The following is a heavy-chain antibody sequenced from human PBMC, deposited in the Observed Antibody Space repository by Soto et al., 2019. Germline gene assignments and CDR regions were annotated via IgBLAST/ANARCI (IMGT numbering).Heavy chain of an antibody. CDR2: INAGNGNT. D-gene: IGHD4-17*01. V-gene: IGHV1-3*01. CDR3: ARESNGDYAGY. CDR1: GYTFTSYA. J-gene: IGHJ4*02. Sequence: GASVKVSCKAFGYTFTSYAMHWVRQAPGQRLEWMGWINAGNGNTKYSQKFQGRVTITRDTSASTAYMELSSLRSEDTAVYYCARESNGDYAGYWGQGTLVTVSS.